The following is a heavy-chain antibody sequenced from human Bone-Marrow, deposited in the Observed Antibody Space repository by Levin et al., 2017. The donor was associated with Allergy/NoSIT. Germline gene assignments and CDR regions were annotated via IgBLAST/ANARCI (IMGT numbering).Heavy chain of an antibody. J-gene: IGHJ3*02. CDR2: INHSGST. CDR1: GGSFMGYH. Sequence: GSLRLSCARYGGSFMGYHWSWIRQSPGKGLEWIGDINHSGSTSYNPSHKSRVTISIDTSKNQFSLNLSSVTAADTAVYYCARRPDGFDIWGQGTMVTVSS. CDR3: ARRPDGFDI. V-gene: IGHV4-34*01.